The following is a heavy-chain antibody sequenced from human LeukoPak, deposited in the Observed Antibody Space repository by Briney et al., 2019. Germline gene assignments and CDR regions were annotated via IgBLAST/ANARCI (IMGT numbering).Heavy chain of an antibody. CDR2: ISGSGGST. J-gene: IGHJ6*03. CDR3: ARDLKKIYYYYMDV. Sequence: GGSLRHSCAASGFTFSSYAMSWVRQTPGKGLEWVSVISGSGGSTYYADSVKGRFTISGDNSKNTLYLQMNSLRAEDTAVYYCARDLKKIYYYYMDVWGKGTTVTVSS. V-gene: IGHV3-23*01. CDR1: GFTFSSYA.